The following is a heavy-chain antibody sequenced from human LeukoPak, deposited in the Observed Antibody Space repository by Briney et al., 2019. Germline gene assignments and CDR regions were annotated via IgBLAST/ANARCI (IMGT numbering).Heavy chain of an antibody. D-gene: IGHD1-26*01. J-gene: IGHJ3*02. CDR2: INHSGST. V-gene: IGHV4-34*01. Sequence: MPSETLSLTCAVYGGSFSGYYWSWIRQPPGKGLEWIGEINHSGSTNYNPSLKSRVTISVDTSKNQFSLKLSSVTATDTAVYFCATNRAGTYDRPFDIWGQGTMVTVSS. CDR3: ATNRAGTYDRPFDI. CDR1: GGSFSGYY.